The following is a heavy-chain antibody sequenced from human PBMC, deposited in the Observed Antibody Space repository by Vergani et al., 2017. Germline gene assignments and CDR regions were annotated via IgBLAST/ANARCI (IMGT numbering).Heavy chain of an antibody. D-gene: IGHD2-2*01. Sequence: QVQLQESGPGLVKPSETLSLTCAVSGYSISSGYYWGWIRQPPGKGLEWIGSIYHSGSTYYNPSLKSRFIISVDTSKNKFSLKLSSVTAADTAVYYCARHRGYCSSTSCYGWNWFDPWGQGTTVTVSS. V-gene: IGHV4-38-2*01. CDR2: IYHSGST. CDR3: ARHRGYCSSTSCYGWNWFDP. J-gene: IGHJ5*01. CDR1: GYSISSGYY.